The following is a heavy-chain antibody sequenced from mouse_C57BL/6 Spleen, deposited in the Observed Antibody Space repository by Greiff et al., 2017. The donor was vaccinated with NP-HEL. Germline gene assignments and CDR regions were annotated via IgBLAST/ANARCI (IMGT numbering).Heavy chain of an antibody. Sequence: EVKLVESEGGLVQPGSSMKLSCTASGFTFSDYYMAWVRQVPEKGLEWVANINYDGSSTYYLDSLKSRFIISRDNAKNILYLQMSSLKSEDTATYYCAREGVGSMDYWGQGTSVTVSS. CDR2: INYDGSST. CDR3: AREGVGSMDY. CDR1: GFTFSDYY. J-gene: IGHJ4*01. V-gene: IGHV5-16*01. D-gene: IGHD1-3*01.